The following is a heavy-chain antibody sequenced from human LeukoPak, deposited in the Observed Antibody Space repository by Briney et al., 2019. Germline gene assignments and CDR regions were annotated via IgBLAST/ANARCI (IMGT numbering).Heavy chain of an antibody. D-gene: IGHD6-6*01. Sequence: SETLSLTCTVSGGSISSYYWSWIRQPAGRGLEWIGRIYSSGSTNNNPSLKSRVTMSVDTSKNQFSLKLSSVTAADTAVYYCARDLWAARNYYYMDVWGKGTTVTVSS. CDR2: IYSSGST. V-gene: IGHV4-4*07. CDR3: ARDLWAARNYYYMDV. J-gene: IGHJ6*03. CDR1: GGSISSYY.